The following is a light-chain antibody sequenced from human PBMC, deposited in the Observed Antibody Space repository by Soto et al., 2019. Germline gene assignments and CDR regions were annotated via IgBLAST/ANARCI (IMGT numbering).Light chain of an antibody. V-gene: IGKV3-11*01. CDR2: DAS. CDR3: QQRSNWPWT. J-gene: IGKJ1*01. Sequence: FKQSPAAVSLTTGERATLSCRASQSVSSYLALYQQKPGQAPRLLIYDASNRATGIPARFSGSGSGTDFTLTISSLEPEDFAVYYCQQRSNWPWTFGQGTNVAI. CDR1: QSVSSY.